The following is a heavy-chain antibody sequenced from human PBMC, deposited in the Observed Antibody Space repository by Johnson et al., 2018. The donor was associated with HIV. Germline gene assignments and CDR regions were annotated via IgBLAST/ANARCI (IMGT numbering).Heavy chain of an antibody. V-gene: IGHV3-9*01. CDR2: ISWNSGVI. CDR1: GFTFDDYA. CDR3: ARLVMVRGVMGAFDI. D-gene: IGHD3-10*01. Sequence: VQLVESGGGVVQPGRSLRLSCAASGFTFDDYAMHWVRQAPGKGLEWVSGISWNSGVIGYADSVKGRFTISRDNAKNSLYLQINSLRDEDTALYYCARLVMVRGVMGAFDIWGQGTMVTVSS. J-gene: IGHJ3*02.